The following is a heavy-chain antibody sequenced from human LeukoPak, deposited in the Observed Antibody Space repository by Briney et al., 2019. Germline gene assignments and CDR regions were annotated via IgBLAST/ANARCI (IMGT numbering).Heavy chain of an antibody. CDR1: VFTFSNYS. V-gene: IGHV3-21*01. D-gene: IGHD3-10*01. CDR2: IISSSSYI. Sequence: GGSLRLSCAASVFTFSNYSMNWVRQAPGKGLEWVSSIISSSSYINYADSVKGRVTISRDNAKNSLYLQMDRLRAEDTAVYYCARDGITMRILEYWGQGTLVTVSS. J-gene: IGHJ4*02. CDR3: ARDGITMRILEY.